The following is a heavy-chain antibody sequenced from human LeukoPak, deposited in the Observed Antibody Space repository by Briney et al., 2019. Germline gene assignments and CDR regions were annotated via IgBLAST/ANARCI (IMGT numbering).Heavy chain of an antibody. CDR3: AALDNGRDY. V-gene: IGHV3-74*01. CDR1: GFTFSSYW. J-gene: IGHJ4*02. Sequence: GGSLRLSCAASGFTFSSYWMHWIRHAPGKGLVWVSRIKRDGSSPAYADSVKGRFTISRDNAKNTLYLQMNSLRAEDTAVYYCAALDNGRDYWGQGTLVTVSS. CDR2: IKRDGSSP. D-gene: IGHD1-14*01.